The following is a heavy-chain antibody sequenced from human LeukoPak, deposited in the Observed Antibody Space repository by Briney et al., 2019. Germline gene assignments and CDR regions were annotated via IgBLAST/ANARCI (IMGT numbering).Heavy chain of an antibody. Sequence: GGSLRLSCAAAGFTVSSNYMSWVRQAPGKGLEWVSVIYSGGSTYYADSVKGRFTISRDNSKNTLYLQMNSLRAEDTAVYYCARVHSGPVGIYYFDYWGQGTLATVSS. V-gene: IGHV3-53*01. CDR2: IYSGGST. CDR1: GFTVSSNY. CDR3: ARVHSGPVGIYYFDY. J-gene: IGHJ4*02. D-gene: IGHD2-15*01.